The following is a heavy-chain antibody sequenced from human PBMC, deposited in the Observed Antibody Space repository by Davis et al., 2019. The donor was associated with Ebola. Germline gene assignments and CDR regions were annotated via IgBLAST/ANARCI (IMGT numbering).Heavy chain of an antibody. CDR3: AKVERSDY. CDR1: GFTVSSNY. V-gene: IGHV3-53*05. D-gene: IGHD6-25*01. CDR2: IYGGDT. J-gene: IGHJ4*02. Sequence: GESLKISCAASGFTVSSNYMSWVRQAPGKGLEWVSGIYGGDTHYADSVKGRFTISRDNSKNTLYLQMNSLRAEDTAVYYCAKVERSDYWGQGTLVTVSS.